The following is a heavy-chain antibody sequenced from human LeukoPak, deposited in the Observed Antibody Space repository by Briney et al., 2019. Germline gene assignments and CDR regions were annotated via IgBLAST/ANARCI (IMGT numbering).Heavy chain of an antibody. CDR1: GGTLSSYA. Sequence: SVKVSCKASGGTLSSYAISWVRQAPGQGLEWMGGIIPIFGTANYAQKFQGRVTITADKSTSTAYMELSSLRSEDTAVYYCARGDIVVVGGVNWFDPWGQGTLVTVSS. J-gene: IGHJ5*02. CDR3: ARGDIVVVGGVNWFDP. D-gene: IGHD2-15*01. CDR2: IIPIFGTA. V-gene: IGHV1-69*06.